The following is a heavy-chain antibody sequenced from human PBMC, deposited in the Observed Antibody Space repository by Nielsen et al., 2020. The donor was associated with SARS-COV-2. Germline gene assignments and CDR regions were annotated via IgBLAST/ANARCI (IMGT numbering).Heavy chain of an antibody. CDR3: AREVGATPYFDY. J-gene: IGHJ4*02. Sequence: GESLKISCAASGFTFNNYAMNWVRQAPGKGLEWVAVIWYDGSNKYYADSVKGRFTISRDNSKNTLYLQMNSLRAEDTAVYYCAREVGATPYFDYWGQGTLVTVSS. CDR2: IWYDGSNK. CDR1: GFTFNNYA. V-gene: IGHV3-33*08. D-gene: IGHD1-26*01.